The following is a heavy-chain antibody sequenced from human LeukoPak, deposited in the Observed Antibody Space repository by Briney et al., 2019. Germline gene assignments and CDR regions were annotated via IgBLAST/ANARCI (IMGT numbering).Heavy chain of an antibody. D-gene: IGHD2-2*01. J-gene: IGHJ4*02. V-gene: IGHV4-39*01. CDR3: ARGSSISFSSDY. CDR1: SGSISSSGYY. Sequence: SETLSLTCTVSSGSISSSGYYWGWVRQSPGKGLEWIGTVYYSGPTFYNPSLKSRVTVSVDTSKNQFSLNLSSVTAADTAVYYCARGSSISFSSDYWGQGTLVTVSS. CDR2: VYYSGPT.